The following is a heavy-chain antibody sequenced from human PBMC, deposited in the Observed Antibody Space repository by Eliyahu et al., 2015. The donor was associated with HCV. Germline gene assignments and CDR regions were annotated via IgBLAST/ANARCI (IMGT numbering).Heavy chain of an antibody. J-gene: IGHJ4*02. CDR3: TSYIGDGTGY. Sequence: QVQLVESGGGVVQPGRSLRLSCAASGFSFSSYGMHWVRQAPGKGLEWVAVIWNDGSNKKYADSVKGRFTISRDNSINTLFLQMSSLRAEDTGLYYCTSYIGDGTGYWGQGTLVTVSS. D-gene: IGHD1-1*01. V-gene: IGHV3-33*01. CDR1: GFSFSSYG. CDR2: IWNDGSNK.